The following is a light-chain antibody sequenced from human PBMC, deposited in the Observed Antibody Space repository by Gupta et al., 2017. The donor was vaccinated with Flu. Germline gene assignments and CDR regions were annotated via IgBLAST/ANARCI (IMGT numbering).Light chain of an antibody. V-gene: IGLV2-8*01. J-gene: IGLJ3*02. CDR2: EVS. CDR1: TGDVGGYNY. Sequence: VTISATGTTGDVGGYNYVSWYHRHPGKAHKLMIYEVSKRPSGVPVRFSGSKSGNTASLTVSGLQAEDEADYYCSSYAGSNFWVFGGGTKLTVL. CDR3: SSYAGSNFWV.